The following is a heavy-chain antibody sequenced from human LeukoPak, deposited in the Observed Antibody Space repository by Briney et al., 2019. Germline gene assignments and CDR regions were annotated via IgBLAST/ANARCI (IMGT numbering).Heavy chain of an antibody. CDR3: ARDRYSIAVAGTFSDFDY. D-gene: IGHD6-19*01. J-gene: IGHJ4*02. V-gene: IGHV3-30-3*01. CDR2: ISYDGSNK. Sequence: GGSLRLSCAASGFTFSSYAMHWVRQAPGKGLEWVAVISYDGSNKYYADSVKGRFTISRDNSKNTLYLQMNSLRSDDTAVYYCARDRYSIAVAGTFSDFDYWGQGTLVTVSS. CDR1: GFTFSSYA.